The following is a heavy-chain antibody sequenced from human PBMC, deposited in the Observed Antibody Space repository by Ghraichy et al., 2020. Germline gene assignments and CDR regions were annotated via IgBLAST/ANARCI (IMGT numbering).Heavy chain of an antibody. CDR1: GFTFSSYG. D-gene: IGHD6-19*01. V-gene: IGHV3-33*01. CDR3: ASLGFDAGYSSV. CDR2: IWYDGSNK. J-gene: IGHJ1*01. Sequence: GGSLRLSCAASGFTFSSYGMHWVRQAPGKGLEWVAVIWYDGSNKYYVDSVKGRFTISRDNSKNTLYLQMNSLRAEDTAVYYCASLGFDAGYSSVWGQGTLVTVSS.